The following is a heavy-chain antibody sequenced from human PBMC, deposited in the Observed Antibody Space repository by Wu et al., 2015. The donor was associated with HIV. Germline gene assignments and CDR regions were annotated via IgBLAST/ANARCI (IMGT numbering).Heavy chain of an antibody. D-gene: IGHD2-15*01. CDR3: ARDYEVLHTGVVEDY. Sequence: QVQLVQSGAEVKKPGASVKVSCKASGYTFTGYYMHWVRQAPGQGLEWMGWINPNSGGTNYAQKFQGRVTMTRDTSISTAYMELSRLRSDDTAVYYCARDYEVLHTGVVEDYWGQGTLVTVSS. V-gene: IGHV1-2*02. CDR1: GYTFTGYY. J-gene: IGHJ4*02. CDR2: INPNSGGT.